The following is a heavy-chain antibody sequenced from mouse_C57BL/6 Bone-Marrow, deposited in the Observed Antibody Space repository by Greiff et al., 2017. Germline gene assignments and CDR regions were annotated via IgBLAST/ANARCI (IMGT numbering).Heavy chain of an antibody. Sequence: VQLQQSGPELVKPGASVKISCTASGYAFSSSWMNWVKQRPGKGLEWIGRIYPGDGDTNYNGKFTGKATLTADKSSSTAYMQLSSLTSEDSAVYFCARSDYYGSSLWYFDVWGTGTTVTVSS. CDR1: GYAFSSSW. CDR3: ARSDYYGSSLWYFDV. V-gene: IGHV1-82*01. J-gene: IGHJ1*03. D-gene: IGHD1-1*01. CDR2: IYPGDGDT.